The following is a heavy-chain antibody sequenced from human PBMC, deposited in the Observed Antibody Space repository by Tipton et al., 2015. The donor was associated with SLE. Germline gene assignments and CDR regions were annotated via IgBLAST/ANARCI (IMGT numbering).Heavy chain of an antibody. V-gene: IGHV4-34*01. D-gene: IGHD6-19*01. CDR2: INHSGST. J-gene: IGHJ3*02. Sequence: GSLRLSCAASGFTFSSYAMSWVRQAPGKGLEWIGDINHSGSTYYNPSLKSRVTISVDTSKNQFSLKLSSVTAADTAVYYCASLAGNDAFDIWGQGTMVTVSS. CDR3: ASLAGNDAFDI. CDR1: GFTFSSYA.